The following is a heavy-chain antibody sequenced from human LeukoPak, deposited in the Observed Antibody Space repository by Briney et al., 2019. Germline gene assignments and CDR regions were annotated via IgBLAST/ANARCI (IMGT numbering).Heavy chain of an antibody. Sequence: GGSLRLSCAASGFTFSSYAMHWVRQAPGKGLEWVAVISYDGSNKYYADSVKSRFTISRDNSKNTLYLQMNSLRAEDTAVYYCARGTILVDYWGQGTLVTVSS. V-gene: IGHV3-30-3*01. CDR3: ARGTILVDY. J-gene: IGHJ4*02. CDR1: GFTFSSYA. CDR2: ISYDGSNK.